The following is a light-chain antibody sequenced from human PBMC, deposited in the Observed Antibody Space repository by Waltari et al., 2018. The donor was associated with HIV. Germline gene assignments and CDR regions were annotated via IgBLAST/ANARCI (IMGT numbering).Light chain of an antibody. J-gene: IGLJ3*02. CDR3: QTWGTGIRV. V-gene: IGLV4-69*01. Sequence: QVVLTQSPSASASLGASVKLTCTLSSGHSNYAIAWHQLQPGKGPRYLMKLNSDGSHTKGDGIPDRFSGSSSGAERYLTLSSLQSEDEADYYCQTWGTGIRVFGGGTKLTVL. CDR2: LNSDGSH. CDR1: SGHSNYA.